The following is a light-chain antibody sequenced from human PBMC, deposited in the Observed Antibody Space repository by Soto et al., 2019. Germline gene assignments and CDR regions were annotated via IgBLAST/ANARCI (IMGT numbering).Light chain of an antibody. V-gene: IGKV3-11*01. CDR1: QSVSSY. Sequence: TLSVMASQSVSSYLAWYQQKPGQAPRLLIYDASNRATGIPARFIGSASGTYFTGTRCRLDREAAVAFFCHHCSDLPMIFGQGTRLEI. CDR2: DAS. J-gene: IGKJ5*01. CDR3: HHCSDLPMI.